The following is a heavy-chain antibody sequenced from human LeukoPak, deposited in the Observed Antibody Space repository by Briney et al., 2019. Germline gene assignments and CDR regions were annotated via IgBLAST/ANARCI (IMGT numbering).Heavy chain of an antibody. CDR3: ASFDDYDFWSGYSY. J-gene: IGHJ4*02. CDR1: GFTFSSYE. CDR2: ISSSGSTI. D-gene: IGHD3-3*01. Sequence: GGSLRLSCAASGFTFSSYEMNWVRQAPGKGLEWVSYISSSGSTIYYADSVKGRFTISRDNAKNSLYLQMNSLRAEDTAAYYCASFDDYDFWSGYSYWGQGTLVTVSS. V-gene: IGHV3-48*03.